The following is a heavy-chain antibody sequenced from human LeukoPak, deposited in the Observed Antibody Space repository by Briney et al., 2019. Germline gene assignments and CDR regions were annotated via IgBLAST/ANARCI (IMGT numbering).Heavy chain of an antibody. CDR1: GYTLTELS. Sequence: ASVKVSCKLSGYTLTELSMHWVRQAPGKGLEWMGGFDPEDGETIYAQKFQGRVTMTEDTSTDTAYMELSSLRSEDTAVYYCATGVRRYDSSGYYGFFDYWGQGTLVTVSS. V-gene: IGHV1-24*01. J-gene: IGHJ4*02. CDR3: ATGVRRYDSSGYYGFFDY. CDR2: FDPEDGET. D-gene: IGHD3-22*01.